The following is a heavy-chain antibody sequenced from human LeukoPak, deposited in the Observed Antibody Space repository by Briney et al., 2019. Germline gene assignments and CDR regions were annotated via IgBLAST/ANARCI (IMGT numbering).Heavy chain of an antibody. D-gene: IGHD6-6*01. J-gene: IGHJ4*02. CDR1: GGSISIYY. CDR3: ARSNKYSSSSPFDY. V-gene: IGHV4-4*07. Sequence: PSETLSLTCTVSGGSISIYYWSWIRQPAGKGLEWIGRIYTSGSTNYNPSLKSRVTMSVDTSKNQFSLKLSSVTAADTAAYYCARSNKYSSSSPFDYWGQGTLVTVSS. CDR2: IYTSGST.